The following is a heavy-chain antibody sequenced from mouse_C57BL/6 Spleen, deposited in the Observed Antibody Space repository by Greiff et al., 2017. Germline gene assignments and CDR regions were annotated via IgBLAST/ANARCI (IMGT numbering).Heavy chain of an antibody. CDR3: ARCERGGYYFDF. J-gene: IGHJ2*01. V-gene: IGHV7-3*01. CDR1: GFTFTDYY. CDR2: IRNKANGYTT. Sequence: EVQGVESGGGLVQPGGSLSLSCAASGFTFTDYYMSWVRQPPGKALEWFGFIRNKANGYTTEYSASLKGRFTISRDNSQSILYLQMNALRAEDSATYYCARCERGGYYFDFWGQGTTLTVSS. D-gene: IGHD1-1*02.